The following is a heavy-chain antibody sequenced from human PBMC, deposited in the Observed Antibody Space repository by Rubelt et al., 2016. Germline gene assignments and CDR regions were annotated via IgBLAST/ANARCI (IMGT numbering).Heavy chain of an antibody. V-gene: IGHV3-7*04. CDR1: GFTFSDHW. Sequence: EVQLVDSGGGLGQPGGSLRLSCTASGFTFSDHWMSWVRQAQGKGLEWVADIKSGGSEEYYVDSVKGRFTISRDSAKNSLYMQMNGLGAEDTCGYYCARGHYGRDYWGQGTLVTVSS. D-gene: IGHD3-16*01. J-gene: IGHJ4*02. CDR3: ARGHYGRDY. CDR2: IKSGGSEE.